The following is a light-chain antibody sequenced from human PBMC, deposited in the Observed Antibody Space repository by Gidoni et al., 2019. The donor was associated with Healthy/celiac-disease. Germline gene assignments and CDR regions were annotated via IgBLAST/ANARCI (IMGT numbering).Light chain of an antibody. CDR1: QSLLHSNGYNY. V-gene: IGKV2-28*01. CDR3: MQALQTPRT. Sequence: DIVMTQSPLSLPVTPGEPASISCRSSQSLLHSNGYNYLDWYLQKPGQSPQLLIYLGSNRASGVPDRFSGSGSGTDFTLKISRVEAEDVGVYYCMQALQTPRTFGHGTKVKSN. J-gene: IGKJ1*01. CDR2: LGS.